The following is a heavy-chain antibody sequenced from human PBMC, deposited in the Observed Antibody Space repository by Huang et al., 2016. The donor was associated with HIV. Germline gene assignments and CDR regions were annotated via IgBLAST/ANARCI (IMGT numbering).Heavy chain of an antibody. Sequence: QLQLQESGPGQVKPSETLSLTCTVFGDFIRSTNYYWGWIRQSPGKGLEWVGSVYQSGSTNYNPSLKSRVTLSVDTSRNQFSLRLNSVTAADTAVYYCASQHIGAAATWFWGRGTQVAVSS. CDR1: GDFIRSTNYY. CDR2: VYQSGST. D-gene: IGHD6-13*01. V-gene: IGHV4-39*01. J-gene: IGHJ4*02. CDR3: ASQHIGAAATWF.